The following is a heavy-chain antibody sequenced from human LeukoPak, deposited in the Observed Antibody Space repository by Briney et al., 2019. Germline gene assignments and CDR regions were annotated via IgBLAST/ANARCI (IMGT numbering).Heavy chain of an antibody. D-gene: IGHD3-10*01. Sequence: SETLSLTFTVSGGSISSGDYYWGWIRPPPGKGLEWIGDIYYSGSPYYNPSLKSRVTISVDTSKNQFSLKLSSVTAADTAVYYCARDRPLFTMVRGVRARYYFDYWGQGTLVTVSS. V-gene: IGHV4-30-4*01. J-gene: IGHJ4*02. CDR2: IYYSGSP. CDR1: GGSISSGDYY. CDR3: ARDRPLFTMVRGVRARYYFDY.